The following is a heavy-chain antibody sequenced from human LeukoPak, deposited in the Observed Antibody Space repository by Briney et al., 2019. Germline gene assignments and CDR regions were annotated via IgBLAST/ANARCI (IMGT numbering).Heavy chain of an antibody. CDR3: ARSVGNSNDY. D-gene: IGHD4-23*01. V-gene: IGHV3-21*01. Sequence: PGGSLRLSCAASGFTFTSCSMNWVRQAPGKGLEWVSSISSSSSYIYYADSVRGRFTISRDNAKNSLYLQMNSLRAEDTAVYYCARSVGNSNDYWGQGTLVTVSS. CDR1: GFTFTSCS. CDR2: ISSSSSYI. J-gene: IGHJ4*02.